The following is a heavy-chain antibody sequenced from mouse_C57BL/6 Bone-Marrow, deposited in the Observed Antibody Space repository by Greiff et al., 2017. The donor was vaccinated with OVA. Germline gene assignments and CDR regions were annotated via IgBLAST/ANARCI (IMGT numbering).Heavy chain of an antibody. CDR2: INPSSGYT. CDR1: GYTFTSYT. V-gene: IGHV1-4*01. Sequence: LQESGAELARPGASVKMSCKASGYTFTSYTMHWVKQRPGQGLEWIGYINPSSGYTKYNQKFKDKATLTADKSSSTAYMQLSSLTSEDSAVYYCAGGPWFAYWGQGTLVTVSA. CDR3: AGGPWFAY. J-gene: IGHJ3*01.